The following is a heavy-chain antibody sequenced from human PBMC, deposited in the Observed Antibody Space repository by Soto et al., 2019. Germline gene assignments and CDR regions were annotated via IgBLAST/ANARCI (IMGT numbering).Heavy chain of an antibody. Sequence: SETLSLTCSVTGVSIGRYYLSWIRQPPGKGLEWIGYIYYSGSTNYNPSLKSRVTISVDTSKNQFSLKLSSVTAADTAVYYCAKLRTIAAAGTTLWFDPWGQGTLVTVS. CDR2: IYYSGST. CDR3: AKLRTIAAAGTTLWFDP. V-gene: IGHV4-59*08. J-gene: IGHJ5*02. D-gene: IGHD6-13*01. CDR1: GVSIGRYY.